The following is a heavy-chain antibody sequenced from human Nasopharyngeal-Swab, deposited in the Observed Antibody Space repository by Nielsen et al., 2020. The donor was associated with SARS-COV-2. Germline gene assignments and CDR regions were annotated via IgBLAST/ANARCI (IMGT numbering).Heavy chain of an antibody. CDR3: ARTAIEGGYYRGDAFDI. V-gene: IGHV5-51*01. J-gene: IGHJ3*02. CDR1: GYRFISYW. CDR2: IYPGDSDT. Sequence: GESLKISCKGSGYRFISYWIGWVRQMPGKGLEWMGIIYPGDSDTRYSPSFQGQVTISADKSISTAYLQWGSLKASDTAMYYCARTAIEGGYYRGDAFDIWGQGTMVTVSS. D-gene: IGHD3-22*01.